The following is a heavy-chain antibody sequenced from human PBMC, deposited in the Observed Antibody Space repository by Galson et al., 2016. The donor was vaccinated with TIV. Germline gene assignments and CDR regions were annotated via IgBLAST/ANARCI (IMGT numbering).Heavy chain of an antibody. Sequence: SVKVSCKASGYTFTGYFMHWVRQAPGQGFEWMGWINPNSGGTNFAQKFQDRVTMTRDTSISTVYMEVSRLKTDDTAVYYCARDRRRGYPSYNGMDVWGQGTTVIVAS. CDR3: ARDRRRGYPSYNGMDV. CDR1: GYTFTGYF. V-gene: IGHV1-2*02. J-gene: IGHJ6*02. D-gene: IGHD1-1*01. CDR2: INPNSGGT.